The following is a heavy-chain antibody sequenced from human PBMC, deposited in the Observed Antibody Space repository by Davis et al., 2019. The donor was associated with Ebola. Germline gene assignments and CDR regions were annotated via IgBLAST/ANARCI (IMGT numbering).Heavy chain of an antibody. CDR2: ISAYNGNT. J-gene: IGHJ4*02. CDR1: GYTFTGYG. Sequence: ASVKVSCKASGYTFTGYGISWVRQAPGQGLEWMGWISAYNGNTNYAQKLQGRVTMTTDTSTSTAYMELRSLRSDDTAVYYCARDRVYDFWSGTLDYWGQGTLVTVSS. V-gene: IGHV1-18*01. D-gene: IGHD3-3*01. CDR3: ARDRVYDFWSGTLDY.